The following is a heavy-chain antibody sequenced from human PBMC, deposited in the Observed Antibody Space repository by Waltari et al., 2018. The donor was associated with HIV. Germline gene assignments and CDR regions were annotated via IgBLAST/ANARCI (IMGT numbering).Heavy chain of an antibody. CDR3: AASPERPGFEAPLFFLDY. J-gene: IGHJ4*02. CDR1: RDVFTHFS. V-gene: IGHV1-69*13. CDR2: IPPVFVTT. Sequence: VQLVQSGAELKKPGSSVRVSCKCYRDVFTHFSFHCLRQAPGQRPEWMAEIPPVFVTTDCALKFRGRVTLSADTSASTVYMDLRSLSSGDTAGYYCAASPERPGFEAPLFFLDYWGQGTLITVSS. D-gene: IGHD5-12*01.